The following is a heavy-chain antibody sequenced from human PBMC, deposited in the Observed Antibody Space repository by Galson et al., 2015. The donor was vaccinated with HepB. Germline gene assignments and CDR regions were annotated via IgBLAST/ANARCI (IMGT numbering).Heavy chain of an antibody. CDR1: GFTFSSYG. CDR3: AREAGYSSGWYLGLGYYYGMDV. V-gene: IGHV3-33*01. Sequence: SLRLSCAASGFTFSSYGMHWVRQAPGKGLEWVAVIWYDGSDKYYADSVKGRFTISRDNSKNTLYLQMNSLRAEDTAVYYCAREAGYSSGWYLGLGYYYGMDVWGQGTTVTVSS. CDR2: IWYDGSDK. J-gene: IGHJ6*02. D-gene: IGHD6-19*01.